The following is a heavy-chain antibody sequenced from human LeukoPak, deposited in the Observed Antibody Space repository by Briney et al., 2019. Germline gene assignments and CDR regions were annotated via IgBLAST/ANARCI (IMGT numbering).Heavy chain of an antibody. CDR2: INPSGGST. CDR3: ARAHYDFWSGYWGYYYHYGMDV. D-gene: IGHD3-3*01. Sequence: ASVKVSCKASGYTFTSYYMHWVRQAPGQGLEWMGIINPSGGSTTYAQKFQGRVTMTRDTSTSTVYMQLSSLRSEDTAVYYCARAHYDFWSGYWGYYYHYGMDVWGRGTTVTVSS. CDR1: GYTFTSYY. V-gene: IGHV1-46*01. J-gene: IGHJ6*02.